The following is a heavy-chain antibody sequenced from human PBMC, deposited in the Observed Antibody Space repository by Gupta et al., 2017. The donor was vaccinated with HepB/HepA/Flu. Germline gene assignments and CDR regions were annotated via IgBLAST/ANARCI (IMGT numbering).Heavy chain of an antibody. D-gene: IGHD2/OR15-2a*01. CDR1: GFSFSNDG. CDR3: AKNVKTWFVDF. J-gene: IGHJ4*02. CDR2: INESGGST. V-gene: IGHV3-23*01. Sequence: EVQLLESGGGLVQPGGSLRLSCAASGFSFSNDGMSWVRQVPGKGLQWVSLINESGGSTDDADAVKGRFTIARDKAKNTLYLQMKRLRAEDTAIYYGAKNVKTWFVDFGGQGTLVTVSS.